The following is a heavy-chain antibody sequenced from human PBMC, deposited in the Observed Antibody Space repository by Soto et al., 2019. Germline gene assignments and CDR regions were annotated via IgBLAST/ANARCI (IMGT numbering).Heavy chain of an antibody. CDR2: IYPGDSDT. Sequence: GESLKISCKGSGYSFTSYWIGWVRQMPGKGLEWMGIIYPGDSDTRYSPSFQGQVTISADKSISTAYLQWSSLKASDTAMYYCVLEYSSRVYYYYYGMDVWGQGTTVTVS. CDR1: GYSFTSYW. CDR3: VLEYSSRVYYYYYGMDV. J-gene: IGHJ6*02. V-gene: IGHV5-51*01. D-gene: IGHD6-6*01.